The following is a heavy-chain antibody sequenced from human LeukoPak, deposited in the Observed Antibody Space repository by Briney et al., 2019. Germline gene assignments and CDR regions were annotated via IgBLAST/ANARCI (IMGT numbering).Heavy chain of an antibody. V-gene: IGHV3-7*01. CDR1: GFTFRSYW. J-gene: IGHJ4*02. Sequence: GGSLRLSCAASGFTFRSYWMSWVRQAPGKGLEWVANIKQDGSEKYYVDSVKGRCTISRDNAKNSLYLQLNSLRAEDTAVYYCARDGGMITFGGVNSEVDWAQGALVPVSS. CDR2: IKQDGSEK. CDR3: ARDGGMITFGGVNSEVD. D-gene: IGHD3-16*01.